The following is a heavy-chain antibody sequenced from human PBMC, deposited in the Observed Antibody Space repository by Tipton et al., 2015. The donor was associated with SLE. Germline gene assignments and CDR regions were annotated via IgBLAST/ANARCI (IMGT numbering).Heavy chain of an antibody. V-gene: IGHV3-21*03. Sequence: SLRLSCAASGFTLSSFGMHWVRQAPGKGLEWVPFISSSSSYIYYADSVKGRFTISRDNAKNSLYLQMNSPRAEDTAVYYCARAMSLYDSSDYTFDYWGQGTLVTVSS. CDR2: ISSSSSYI. CDR3: ARAMSLYDSSDYTFDY. CDR1: GFTLSSFG. J-gene: IGHJ4*02. D-gene: IGHD3-22*01.